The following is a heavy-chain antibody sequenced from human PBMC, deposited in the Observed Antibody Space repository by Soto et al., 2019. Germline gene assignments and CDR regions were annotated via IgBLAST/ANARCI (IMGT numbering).Heavy chain of an antibody. CDR3: ASGDVSPYWYFYL. J-gene: IGHJ2*01. Sequence: QVQLQESGPGLVKPSQTLSLTCTVSGGSISSGDYYWSWIRQPPGKGLEWIGYIYYSGSTYYNPSPTRRVNRSGGVSKNQLPPKQSSVTAADTAVYYCASGDVSPYWYFYLWGRGTLVTVSS. CDR2: IYYSGST. CDR1: GGSISSGDYY. V-gene: IGHV4-30-4*01.